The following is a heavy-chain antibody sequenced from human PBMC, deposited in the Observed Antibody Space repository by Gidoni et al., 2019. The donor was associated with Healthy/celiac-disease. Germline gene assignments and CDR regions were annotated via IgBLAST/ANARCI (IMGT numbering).Heavy chain of an antibody. D-gene: IGHD2-2*01. Sequence: QVQLVESGGGVVQPGRSLRLTCDASGFTFSSYGMHWVRQAPGKGLEGVSVISYDGSNKYYADSVKGRFTISRDNSKNTLYLQMNSLRAEDTAVYYCASDSSDAFDIWGQGTMVTVSS. J-gene: IGHJ3*02. CDR3: ASDSSDAFDI. CDR1: GFTFSSYG. CDR2: ISYDGSNK. V-gene: IGHV3-30*03.